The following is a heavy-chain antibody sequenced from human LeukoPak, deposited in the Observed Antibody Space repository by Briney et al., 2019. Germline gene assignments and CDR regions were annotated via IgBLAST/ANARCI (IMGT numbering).Heavy chain of an antibody. V-gene: IGHV3-30*04. CDR3: AKSFGGYCSGGSCYPGYFDL. D-gene: IGHD2-15*01. Sequence: GGSLRLSCAASGFTFSSYTMYWVRQTPGKGLEWVAVISYDGTNQYYADSVKGRFTISRDNSNNTLYLGVNSLRAEDTAVYYCAKSFGGYCSGGSCYPGYFDLWGRGTLVTVSS. CDR1: GFTFSSYT. CDR2: ISYDGTNQ. J-gene: IGHJ2*01.